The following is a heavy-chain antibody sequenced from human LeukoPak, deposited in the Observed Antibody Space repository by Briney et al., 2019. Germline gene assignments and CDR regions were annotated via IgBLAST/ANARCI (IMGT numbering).Heavy chain of an antibody. Sequence: GGSLRLSCATSGFTFSSYTMNWVRQAPGKGLEWVSSITGDYPYIYYADSAKGRFTISRDNAKNSLSLQMNSLRAEDTAVYYCARDRLPYTQTDAFDIWGQGTMVTVSS. CDR3: ARDRLPYTQTDAFDI. D-gene: IGHD6-25*01. CDR2: ITGDYPYI. J-gene: IGHJ3*02. V-gene: IGHV3-21*01. CDR1: GFTFSSYT.